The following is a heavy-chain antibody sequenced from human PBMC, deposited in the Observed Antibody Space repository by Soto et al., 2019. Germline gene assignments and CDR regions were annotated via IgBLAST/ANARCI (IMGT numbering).Heavy chain of an antibody. CDR1: GFPFTSSA. J-gene: IGHJ6*02. D-gene: IGHD5-18*01. CDR2: IVVGSGNT. Sequence: SVKVSCTASGFPFTSSAVQWVRHARGQRLEWIGWIVVGSGNTNYAQKFQERGTITRDMSTSTAYMELSSLRSEDTAVYYCAAEAMETARSHYDYYGMDVWGQGTTVTVSS. CDR3: AAEAMETARSHYDYYGMDV. V-gene: IGHV1-58*01.